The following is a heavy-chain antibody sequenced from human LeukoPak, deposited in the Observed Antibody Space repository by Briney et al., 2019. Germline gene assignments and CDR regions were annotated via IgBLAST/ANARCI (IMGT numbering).Heavy chain of an antibody. V-gene: IGHV3-30*03. Sequence: PGGSLRLSCAASGFTFSSYGMHWVRQAPGKGLEWVAVISYDGSNKYYADSVKGRFTISRDNAKNTLYLQMNSLRAEDTAVYYCARGPRTYYDFWSGYYYYGVDVWGQGTTVTVSS. CDR1: GFTFSSYG. J-gene: IGHJ6*02. CDR2: ISYDGSNK. D-gene: IGHD3-3*01. CDR3: ARGPRTYYDFWSGYYYYGVDV.